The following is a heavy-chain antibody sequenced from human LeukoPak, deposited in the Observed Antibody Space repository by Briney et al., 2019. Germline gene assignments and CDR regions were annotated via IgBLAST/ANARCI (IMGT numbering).Heavy chain of an antibody. J-gene: IGHJ4*02. CDR3: ARATYYYDSSGYRFGETFDY. D-gene: IGHD3-22*01. CDR2: INHSGST. V-gene: IGHV4-34*01. Sequence: SSETLSLTCAVYGGSFSGYYWSWIRQPPGKGLEWIGEINHSGSTNYNPSLKSRVTISVDTSKNQFSLKLSSVTAADTAVYYCARATYYYDSSGYRFGETFDYWGQGTLVTVPS. CDR1: GGSFSGYY.